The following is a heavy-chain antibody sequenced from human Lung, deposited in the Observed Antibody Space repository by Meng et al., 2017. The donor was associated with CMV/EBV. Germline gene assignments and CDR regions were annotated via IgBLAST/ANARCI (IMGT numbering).Heavy chain of an antibody. Sequence: GEXXKISCKSSGYSFATYWIGWVRQLPGKELEWMGMSYCGDSKTIYRPFFQGQATISADKSISTAYLQWSSLQPSDTTMYYCARHYYSSWFGYWGQGTLVTVSS. V-gene: IGHV5-51*01. J-gene: IGHJ4*02. CDR2: SYCGDSKT. CDR1: GYSFATYW. CDR3: ARHYYSSWFGY. D-gene: IGHD6-13*01.